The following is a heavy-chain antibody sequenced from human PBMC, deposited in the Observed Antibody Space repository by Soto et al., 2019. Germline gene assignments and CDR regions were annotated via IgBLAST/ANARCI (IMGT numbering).Heavy chain of an antibody. CDR1: GGPIKSGDYY. D-gene: IGHD3-10*01. J-gene: IGHJ4*02. CDR2: IFYSGTT. V-gene: IGHV4-30-4*01. Sequence: ASETLSLTCNVSGGPIKSGDYYWNWVRQPPGKALEWIGYIFYSGTTNYSPSLKSRVAISIETSKNQFSLSLTSVTAADTAVYYCARAGFSYGHIPFWGQG. CDR3: ARAGFSYGHIPF.